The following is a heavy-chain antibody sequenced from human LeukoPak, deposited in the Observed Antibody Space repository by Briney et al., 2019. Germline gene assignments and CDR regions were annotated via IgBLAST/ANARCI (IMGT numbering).Heavy chain of an antibody. CDR3: ARDSPGILPGPGFNY. J-gene: IGHJ4*01. V-gene: IGHV1-69*10. CDR1: GGTFSIYA. Sequence: PVKAFCTASGGTFSIYAISWVRQAPGQGLEWMGGIMPILGIANYAQKFQGRVTITADKSTSTAYMELSSLRSEDTAVYYCARDSPGILPGPGFNYWGHGNPFSVSS. CDR2: IMPILGIA. D-gene: IGHD5-18*01.